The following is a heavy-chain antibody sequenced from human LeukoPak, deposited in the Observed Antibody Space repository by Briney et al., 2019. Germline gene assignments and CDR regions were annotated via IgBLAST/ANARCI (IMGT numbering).Heavy chain of an antibody. D-gene: IGHD2-2*01. J-gene: IGHJ5*02. V-gene: IGHV1-69*05. CDR1: GYTFTNYA. Sequence: ASVKVSCTASGYTFTNYAMNWVRQAPGQGLEWMGGIIPISGTANYEQKFQGRVTITTDESTSTAYMELSSLRSEDTAVYYCARAAWVYCSRSSCSNWFDPWGQGTLVTVSS. CDR2: IIPISGTA. CDR3: ARAAWVYCSRSSCSNWFDP.